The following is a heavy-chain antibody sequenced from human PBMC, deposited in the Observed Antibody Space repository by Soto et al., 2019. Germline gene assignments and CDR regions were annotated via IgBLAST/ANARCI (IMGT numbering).Heavy chain of an antibody. J-gene: IGHJ4*02. D-gene: IGHD3-22*01. Sequence: ASVKVSCKASGYTFTTYGIAWVRQAPGQGLEWMGGFDPEDGETIYAQKFQGRVTMTEDTSTDTAYMELSSLRSEDTAVYYCATDRYYYDSSGYLIYWGQGTLVTVSS. CDR3: ATDRYYYDSSGYLIY. CDR1: GYTFTTYG. CDR2: FDPEDGET. V-gene: IGHV1-24*01.